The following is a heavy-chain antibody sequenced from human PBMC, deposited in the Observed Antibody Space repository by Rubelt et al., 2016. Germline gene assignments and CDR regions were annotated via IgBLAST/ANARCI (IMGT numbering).Heavy chain of an antibody. CDR3: ARGGNGSSWPYFDY. CDR2: IGTAGDP. CDR1: GFTFSSYD. D-gene: IGHD6-13*01. Sequence: EVQLVESGGGLVQPGGSLRLSCAASGFTFSSYDMHWVRQATGKGLEWVSAIGTAGDPYYPGSVKGRFNISRENAKNSLDLQMNSLRAGDTAVYYCARGGNGSSWPYFDYWGQGTLVTVSS. V-gene: IGHV3-13*05. J-gene: IGHJ4*02.